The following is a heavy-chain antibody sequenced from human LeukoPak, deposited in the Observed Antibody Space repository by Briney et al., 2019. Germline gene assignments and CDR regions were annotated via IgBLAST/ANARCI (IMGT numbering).Heavy chain of an antibody. CDR1: GFTLSSYA. CDR2: ISGGTTST. D-gene: IGHD1-1*01. Sequence: PGGSLRLSCAASGFTLSSYAMSWVRQPPGKGLEWVSVISGGTTSTYYADSVKGRFTISRDNSKNILYLQMNSLRAEDTAVYYCAKDVKTMTDLDSWGQGTLVTVSS. J-gene: IGHJ4*02. V-gene: IGHV3-23*01. CDR3: AKDVKTMTDLDS.